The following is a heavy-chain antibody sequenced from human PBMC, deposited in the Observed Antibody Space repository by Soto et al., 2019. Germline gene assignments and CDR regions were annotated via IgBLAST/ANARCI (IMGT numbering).Heavy chain of an antibody. D-gene: IGHD3-3*01. CDR3: ARINVFGTGYPFDH. CDR1: GYTFTDYY. Sequence: QVQLVQSGAEVKKPGASVKVSCKASGYTFTDYYIHWVRQAPGQGLEWMGWINPSSGVTKYAEKLQGRVTMTRDTFIYTTYMELSRLTAADTALYYCARINVFGTGYPFDHWGQGTLVTVSS. V-gene: IGHV1-2*02. J-gene: IGHJ4*02. CDR2: INPSSGVT.